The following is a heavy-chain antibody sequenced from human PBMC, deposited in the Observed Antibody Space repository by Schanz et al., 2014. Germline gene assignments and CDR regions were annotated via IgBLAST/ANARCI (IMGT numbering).Heavy chain of an antibody. Sequence: QVQLVQSGAEVKKPGSPVKVSCKSSGGTFSSYAISWVRQAPGQGLEWMGRIIPILGIANYAQKFQGRVTITADRSTSTAYMELSSLRSEDTAVYYCARGYGDSPTDFWGQGPLVTVSS. J-gene: IGHJ4*02. D-gene: IGHD4-17*01. V-gene: IGHV1-69*04. CDR2: IIPILGIA. CDR3: ARGYGDSPTDF. CDR1: GGTFSSYA.